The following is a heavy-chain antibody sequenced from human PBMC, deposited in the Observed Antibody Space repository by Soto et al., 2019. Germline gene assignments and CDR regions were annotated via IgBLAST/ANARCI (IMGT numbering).Heavy chain of an antibody. J-gene: IGHJ6*02. CDR2: IIPIFGTA. Sequence: SVKVSCKASGGTFSSYAISWVRQAPGQGLEWMGGIIPIFGTANYAQKLQGRVTMTTDTSTSTAYMELRSLRSDDTAVYYCAREAVVTPRRYYYYGMDVWGQGTTVTVSS. D-gene: IGHD2-15*01. V-gene: IGHV1-69*05. CDR3: AREAVVTPRRYYYYGMDV. CDR1: GGTFSSYA.